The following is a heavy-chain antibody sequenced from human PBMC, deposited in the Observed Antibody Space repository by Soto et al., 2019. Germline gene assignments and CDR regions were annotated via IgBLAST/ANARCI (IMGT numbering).Heavy chain of an antibody. CDR2: IIPIFGTA. V-gene: IGHV1-69*13. CDR1: GGTFSSYA. CDR3: ARGSSVVVVAANYYYHGMDV. J-gene: IGHJ6*02. Sequence: ASVKVSCKASGGTFSSYAISWVRQAPGQGLEWMGGIIPIFGTANYAQKFQGRVTITADESTSTAYMELSSLRSEDTAVYYCARGSSVVVVAANYYYHGMDVWGQGTTVTVSS. D-gene: IGHD2-15*01.